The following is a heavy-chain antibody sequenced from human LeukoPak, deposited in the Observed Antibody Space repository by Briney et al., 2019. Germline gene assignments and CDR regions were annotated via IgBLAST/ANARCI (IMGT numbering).Heavy chain of an antibody. CDR2: INTNTGNP. Sequence: ASVKVSCKTSGYTFTTYAISWVRQAPGQGLEWMGWINTNTGNPTYAQGFFTGRYVFSLDTSVNTAYLQISSLKADDTAVYYCARANLWFGELGWIDPWGQGTLVTVSS. V-gene: IGHV7-4-1*02. D-gene: IGHD3-10*01. J-gene: IGHJ5*02. CDR1: GYTFTTYA. CDR3: ARANLWFGELGWIDP.